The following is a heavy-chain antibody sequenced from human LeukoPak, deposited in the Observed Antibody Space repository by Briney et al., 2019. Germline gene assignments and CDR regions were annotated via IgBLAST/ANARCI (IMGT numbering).Heavy chain of an antibody. V-gene: IGHV1-18*01. J-gene: IGHJ3*02. D-gene: IGHD2-15*01. CDR3: AIFYCSGGSCYSAFDI. CDR2: ISAYNGNT. CDR1: GYTFTSYG. Sequence: ASVKVSCKASGYTFTSYGISWVRQAPGQGLEWMGWISAYNGNTNYAQKLQGRVTMTTDTSTSTAYMELRSLRSDDTAVYYCAIFYCSGGSCYSAFDIWGQGTMVTVSS.